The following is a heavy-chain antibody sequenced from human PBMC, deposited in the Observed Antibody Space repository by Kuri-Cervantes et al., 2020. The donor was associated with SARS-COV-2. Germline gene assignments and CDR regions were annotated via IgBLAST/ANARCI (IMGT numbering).Heavy chain of an antibody. CDR1: GDTFSHYG. J-gene: IGHJ5*02. CDR3: ARHSGSGWTGNWFDP. V-gene: IGHV1-69*06. D-gene: IGHD6-19*01. CDR2: IIPIFGTA. Sequence: SVKVSCKASGDTFSHYGVSWVRQAPGQGLEWMGGIIPIFGTANYAQKFQGRVTITADKSTSTAYMELSSLRSEDTAVYYCARHSGSGWTGNWFDPWGQGTLVTVSS.